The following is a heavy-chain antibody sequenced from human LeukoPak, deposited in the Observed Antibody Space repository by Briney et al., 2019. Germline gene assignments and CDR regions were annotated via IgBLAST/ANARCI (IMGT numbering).Heavy chain of an antibody. D-gene: IGHD6-19*01. CDR2: ISVIEANT. Sequence: PGGSLRFSCAASGLTFSSYAMSWVRQAPGKGLEWVSSISVIEANTYYADSVKGRFTISRDNSKNTLYLQMNSLRTEDTAVYYCANGPVSGKGHFDYWGQGTLVTVSS. J-gene: IGHJ4*02. CDR1: GLTFSSYA. CDR3: ANGPVSGKGHFDY. V-gene: IGHV3-23*01.